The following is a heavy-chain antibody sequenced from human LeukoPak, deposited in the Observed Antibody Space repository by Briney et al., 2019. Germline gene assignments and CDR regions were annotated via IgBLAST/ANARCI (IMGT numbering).Heavy chain of an antibody. CDR3: AMSGGSDSGTVDY. D-gene: IGHD3-10*01. CDR1: GGSISTYY. Sequence: SETLSLTCTVSGGSISTYYWSWIRQPPGKGLEWIGYIYYSGSTNYNPSLKGRVPISVDTSKNQFSLKVTSVTVADTAVYYCAMSGGSDSGTVDYWGQGTLVTVSS. CDR2: IYYSGST. V-gene: IGHV4-59*01. J-gene: IGHJ4*02.